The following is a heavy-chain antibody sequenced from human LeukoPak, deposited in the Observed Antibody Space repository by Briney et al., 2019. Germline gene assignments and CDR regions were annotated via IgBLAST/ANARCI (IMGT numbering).Heavy chain of an antibody. CDR1: GYTFTSYY. J-gene: IGHJ4*02. CDR2: INPSGGST. CDR3: ARDLVSMVRGVIMAH. Sequence: ASVKVSCKASGYTFTSYYMHWVRQAPGQGLEWMGIINPSGGSTSYAQKFQGRVTMTRDTPTSTVYMKLSSLRSEDTAVYYCARDLVSMVRGVIMAHWGQGTLVTVSS. V-gene: IGHV1-46*01. D-gene: IGHD3-10*01.